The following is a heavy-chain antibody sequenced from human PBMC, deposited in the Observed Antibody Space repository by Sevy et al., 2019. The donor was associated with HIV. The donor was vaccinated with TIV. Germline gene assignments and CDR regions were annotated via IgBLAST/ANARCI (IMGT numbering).Heavy chain of an antibody. CDR2: ITNSGTTK. V-gene: IGHV3-48*03. J-gene: IGHJ4*02. CDR3: ARDLPPSATTVAHFDC. CDR1: GFPFSSYE. D-gene: IGHD4-17*01. Sequence: GPLRLSCTASGFPFSSYEMNWVRQAPGKGLEWVSYITNSGTTKYYSESVRGRFTISRDNARNSLHLQMKSRRAEDTAVYYCARDLPPSATTVAHFDCWGQGTLVTVSS.